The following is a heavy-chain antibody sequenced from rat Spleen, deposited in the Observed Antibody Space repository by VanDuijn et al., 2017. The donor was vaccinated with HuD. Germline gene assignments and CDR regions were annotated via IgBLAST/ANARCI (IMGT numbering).Heavy chain of an antibody. V-gene: IGHV2S12*01. CDR3: ARWGELGARTYFDY. Sequence: QVHLKESGPGLVQSSQTLSLTCTVSGFSLTTNGVSWVRQPPGEGLEWIAAISSGGDTYYNSALRSRLSISRDTSKSQVFLKMNSLQTEDTATYYCARWGELGARTYFDYWGQGVMVTVSA. CDR2: ISSGGDT. J-gene: IGHJ2*01. CDR1: GFSLTTNG. D-gene: IGHD5-1*01.